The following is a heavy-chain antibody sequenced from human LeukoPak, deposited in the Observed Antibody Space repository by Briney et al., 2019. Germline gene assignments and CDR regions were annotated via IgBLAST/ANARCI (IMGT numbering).Heavy chain of an antibody. CDR1: GGSISEYY. CDR2: IYYSGTT. V-gene: IGHV4-59*01. CDR3: ARGGIAADGIPLRI. D-gene: IGHD6-13*01. Sequence: SETLSLTCAVSGGSISEYYWSWIRQPPGKGLEWIGYIYYSGTTNYNPSLKSRVTISIDTSKNQFSLKLSSVTAADTAVYYCARGGIAADGIPLRIWGQGTMDTVSS. J-gene: IGHJ3*02.